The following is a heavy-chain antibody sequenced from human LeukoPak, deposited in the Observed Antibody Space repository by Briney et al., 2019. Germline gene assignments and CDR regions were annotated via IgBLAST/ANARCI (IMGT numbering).Heavy chain of an antibody. CDR3: ARRTVVVAANHDVYDV. CDR2: VYYTGST. V-gene: IGHV4-59*01. J-gene: IGHJ3*01. CDR1: GGSINTYY. D-gene: IGHD2-15*01. Sequence: PSETLSLTCTVSGGSINTYYWSWIRQPPVKGLEWVRYVYYTGSTNYNPSLKSRVTISIDMAKNQFSLKLNSVTAADTAVYYCARRTVVVAANHDVYDVWGQGTMVTVSS.